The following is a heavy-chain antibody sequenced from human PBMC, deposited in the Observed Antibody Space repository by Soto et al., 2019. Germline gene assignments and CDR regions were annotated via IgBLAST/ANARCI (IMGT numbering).Heavy chain of an antibody. J-gene: IGHJ4*02. D-gene: IGHD6-19*01. V-gene: IGHV3-23*01. CDR1: GFTFSSYA. CDR2: ISGSGDNT. Sequence: EVQLLESGGGLIQPGGSLRLSCAASGFTFSSYAMTWVRQAPGKGPEWVSTISGSGDNTYNADSVKGRFTISRDNTKNTLFLQINHLRAEDTAVYYCANLKYSSGWYFDYWGQGTVVTVSS. CDR3: ANLKYSSGWYFDY.